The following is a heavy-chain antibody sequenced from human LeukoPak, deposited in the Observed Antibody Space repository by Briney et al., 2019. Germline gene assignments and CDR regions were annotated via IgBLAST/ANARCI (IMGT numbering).Heavy chain of an antibody. Sequence: PSETLSHTCSVSGGSVSSGTHFWSWIRQPPGKGLEWIGFISNSGSTNYNPSLKSRVTISTDTSKNQFSLKLSSVTAADTAVYYCARSPTGYRFDYWGQGTLVTVSS. CDR3: ARSPTGYRFDY. V-gene: IGHV4-61*01. CDR2: ISNSGST. J-gene: IGHJ4*02. CDR1: GGSVSSGTHF. D-gene: IGHD3-9*01.